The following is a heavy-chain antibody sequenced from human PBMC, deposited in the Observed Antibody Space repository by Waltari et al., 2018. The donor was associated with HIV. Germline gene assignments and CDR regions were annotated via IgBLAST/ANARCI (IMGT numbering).Heavy chain of an antibody. CDR1: GFTFTVYA. Sequence: LESGGGLGQPGGSLRLSCAASGFTFTVYAMTWVRQAPGKGLEWVSTISSSGDKTYYADSVKGRFTISRDNSKKTVYLQMNSLRAEDTAVYYCAKDWGEGYKKDSWGQGTQVTVSS. J-gene: IGHJ4*02. CDR3: AKDWGEGYKKDS. CDR2: ISSSGDKT. D-gene: IGHD3-10*01. V-gene: IGHV3-23*01.